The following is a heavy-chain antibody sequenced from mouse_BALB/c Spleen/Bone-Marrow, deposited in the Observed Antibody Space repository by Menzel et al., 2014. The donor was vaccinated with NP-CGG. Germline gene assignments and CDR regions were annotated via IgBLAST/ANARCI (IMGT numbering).Heavy chain of an antibody. D-gene: IGHD2-1*01. CDR1: GFTFSGFG. Sequence: EVQRVESGGGLVQPGGSRKLSCAASGFTFSGFGMHWVRQAPEKGLEWVAYISSASSTIYYADTVKGRFTISRDNPKNTLFLQMTSLRPEDTAMYYCARGGNYPYYAMDYWGQGTSVTVSS. V-gene: IGHV5-17*02. CDR3: ARGGNYPYYAMDY. CDR2: ISSASSTI. J-gene: IGHJ4*01.